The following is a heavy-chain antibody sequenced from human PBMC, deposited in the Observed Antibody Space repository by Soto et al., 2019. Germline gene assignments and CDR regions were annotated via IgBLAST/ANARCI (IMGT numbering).Heavy chain of an antibody. D-gene: IGHD4-17*01. CDR2: ISWSSSSI. V-gene: IGHV3-9*01. CDR3: AKDTRDGDSPGSSWFDP. J-gene: IGHJ5*02. CDR1: GFTFDDYA. Sequence: EVQLVESGGGLVQPGRSLRLSCAASGFTFDDYAMHWVRQAPGKGLEWVSGISWSSSSIGYADSVKGRFTISRDNAKNSLYLQMKSLRAEDTALYYCAKDTRDGDSPGSSWFDPWGQGTLVTVSS.